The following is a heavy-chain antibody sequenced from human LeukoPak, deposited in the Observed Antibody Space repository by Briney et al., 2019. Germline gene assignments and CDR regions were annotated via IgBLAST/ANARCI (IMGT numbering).Heavy chain of an antibody. V-gene: IGHV4-61*01. CDR3: ARDSSIAPDPDAFDI. CDR1: GGSVSSGSYY. J-gene: IGHJ3*02. CDR2: IYYSGST. D-gene: IGHD2-2*01. Sequence: KSSETLSLTCTVSGGSVSSGSYYWSWIRQPPGKGLEWIGYIYYSGSTNYNPSLKSRVTISVDTSKNQFSLKLSSVTAADTAVYYCARDSSIAPDPDAFDIWGQGTMVTVSS.